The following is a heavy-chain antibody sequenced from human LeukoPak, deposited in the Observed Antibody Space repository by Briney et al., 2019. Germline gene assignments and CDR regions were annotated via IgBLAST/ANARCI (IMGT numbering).Heavy chain of an antibody. CDR3: ARMRSGSPLDY. Sequence: AGPTLVNPTQTLTLTCAFSGFSLSTSRMCVDWILQPPGKALEWLARIDWDDDKYYTTSLKTRLTISKDTSKNQVVLTMTNMDPVDTGTYYCARMRSGSPLDYWGQGTLVTVSS. V-gene: IGHV2-70*11. D-gene: IGHD1-26*01. J-gene: IGHJ4*02. CDR2: IDWDDDK. CDR1: GFSLSTSRMC.